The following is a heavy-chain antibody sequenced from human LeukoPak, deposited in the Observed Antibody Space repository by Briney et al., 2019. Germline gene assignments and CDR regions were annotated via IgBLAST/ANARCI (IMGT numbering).Heavy chain of an antibody. V-gene: IGHV3-48*02. J-gene: IGHJ4*02. Sequence: GGSLRLSCATSGFSFTDYPMNWVRQAPGKGRDWISSIRAIAEGAKYAYYADSVKGRVTISRDDGKNTLYLHMNSLRDDDTAVYYCATDQRYAFNYWGQGILVTVSS. CDR1: GFSFTDYP. CDR3: ATDQRYAFNY. D-gene: IGHD3-9*01. CDR2: IRAIAEGAKYA.